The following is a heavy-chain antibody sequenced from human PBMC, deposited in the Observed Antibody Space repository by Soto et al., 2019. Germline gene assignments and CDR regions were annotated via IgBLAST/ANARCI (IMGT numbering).Heavy chain of an antibody. J-gene: IGHJ3*02. Sequence: SETLSLTCAVSGGSISNNNWWSWVRQPPGKGLEWIGEVYHTGSTNYNPSLKSRVTISVDKSKNQFSLRLTSVTAADTAVYYCARGAYCSGNSCYSSDAFDIWGQGTMVTVSS. V-gene: IGHV4-4*02. CDR1: GGSISNNNW. CDR3: ARGAYCSGNSCYSSDAFDI. CDR2: VYHTGST. D-gene: IGHD2-2*01.